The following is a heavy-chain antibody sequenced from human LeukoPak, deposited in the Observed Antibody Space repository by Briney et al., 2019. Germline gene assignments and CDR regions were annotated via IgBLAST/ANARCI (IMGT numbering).Heavy chain of an antibody. CDR1: GFTFSSYG. CDR3: AKDRRLAAFDY. V-gene: IGHV3-23*01. CDR2: ITGRGENI. Sequence: GGSLRLSCTASGFTFSSYGMNWVRQAPGKGLEWVSGITGRGENIYYAGSVKGRFTISRDNSKNTLYLQMNSLRAEDTAVYYCAKDRRLAAFDYGGQGTLVSVSS. J-gene: IGHJ4*02. D-gene: IGHD6-25*01.